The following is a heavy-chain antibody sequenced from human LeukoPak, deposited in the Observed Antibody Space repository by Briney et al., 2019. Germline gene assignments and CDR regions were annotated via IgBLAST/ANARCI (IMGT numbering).Heavy chain of an antibody. J-gene: IGHJ5*02. Sequence: ASVKVSCKASGYTFTGYYMHWVRQAPGQGLEWMGWINPHSGGTNYAQKFQGRVTMTRDTSISTAYMELSRLKSDDTAVYYCARERPNSSSWYARWFDPWGQGTLVTVSS. CDR3: ARERPNSSSWYARWFDP. CDR2: INPHSGGT. V-gene: IGHV1-2*02. D-gene: IGHD6-13*01. CDR1: GYTFTGYY.